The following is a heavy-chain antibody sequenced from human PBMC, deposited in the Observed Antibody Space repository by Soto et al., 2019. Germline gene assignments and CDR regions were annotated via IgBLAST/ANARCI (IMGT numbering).Heavy chain of an antibody. D-gene: IGHD3-10*01. CDR1: GGTFSSYA. CDR3: ARVSFGGDVTPYYYYYGMDV. J-gene: IGHJ6*02. Sequence: QVQLVQSGAEVKKPGSSVKVSCKASGGTFSSYAISWVRQAPGQGLEWMGGIIPIFGTANYAQKFQGRVPIAADESTSTAYMELSSLRSEDTAVYYCARVSFGGDVTPYYYYYGMDVWGQGTTVTVSS. V-gene: IGHV1-69*01. CDR2: IIPIFGTA.